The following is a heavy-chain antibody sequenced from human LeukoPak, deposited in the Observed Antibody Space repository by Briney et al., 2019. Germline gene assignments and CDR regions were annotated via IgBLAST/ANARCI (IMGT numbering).Heavy chain of an antibody. J-gene: IGHJ4*02. CDR3: ATLWFGELFDY. V-gene: IGHV1-2*02. CDR1: GNTFTGYY. CDR2: INPNSCGT. Sequence: ASVKVSCKASGNTFTGYYMHWVRQAPGQGLDWMGWINPNSCGTNYAQKFQGRVTMTRDTSISTAYMELSRLRSDDTAVYYCATLWFGELFDYWGQGTLVTVSS. D-gene: IGHD3-10*01.